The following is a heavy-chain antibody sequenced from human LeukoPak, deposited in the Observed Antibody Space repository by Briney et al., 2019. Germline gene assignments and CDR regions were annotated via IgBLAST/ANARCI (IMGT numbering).Heavy chain of an antibody. J-gene: IGHJ6*02. D-gene: IGHD1-14*01. Sequence: GGSLRLSCAASGFTFSGYWMYWVRQAPGKGLVWVSLINSDGSSTSYADSVKGRFTISRDNAKNTLYLQMNSLSAEDTAVYYCARDYHYKVDVWGQGTTVTVSS. CDR3: ARDYHYKVDV. CDR2: INSDGSST. V-gene: IGHV3-74*01. CDR1: GFTFSGYW.